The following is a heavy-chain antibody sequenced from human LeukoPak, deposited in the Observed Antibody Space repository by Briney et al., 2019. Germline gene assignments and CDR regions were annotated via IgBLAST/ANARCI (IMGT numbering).Heavy chain of an antibody. D-gene: IGHD5-18*01. CDR3: VTYRQVQVPFEC. CDR1: GFTFSSYW. CDR2: ISSSGSTI. J-gene: IGHJ4*02. V-gene: IGHV3-48*01. Sequence: AGGSLRLSCAASGFTFSSYWMSWVRQAPGKGLEWVSYISSSGSTIYYADSVKGRFTIARDNSKSTLSLQMNSLRAEDTAIYYCVTYRQVQVPFECWGQGTLVTVSS.